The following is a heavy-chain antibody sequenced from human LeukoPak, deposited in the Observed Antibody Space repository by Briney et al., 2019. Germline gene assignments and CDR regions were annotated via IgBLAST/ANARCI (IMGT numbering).Heavy chain of an antibody. CDR1: GFTFSDYY. CDR3: ASGRGSYSPDY. D-gene: IGHD1-26*01. J-gene: IGHJ4*02. CDR2: LSSSGNA. V-gene: IGHV3-69-1*02. Sequence: PGGSLRLSCAASGFTFSDYYMSWIRQAPGKGLEWVSYLSSSGNAYYADSVKGRFTISRDNPKNSLYLQMTSLRADDTAVYYCASGRGSYSPDYWGQGTLVTVSS.